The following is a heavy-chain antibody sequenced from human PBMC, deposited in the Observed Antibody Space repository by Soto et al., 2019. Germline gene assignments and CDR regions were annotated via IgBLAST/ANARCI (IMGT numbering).Heavy chain of an antibody. V-gene: IGHV4-61*08. Sequence: LSLTCTGSGGSISSGDYYWCWIRQPPGKGLEWIGYIYYSGSTNYNPSLKSRVTISVDTSKNQFSLKLSSVTAADTAVYYCARHAPFFGGSGEIVVVPAANDYWGQGTPVTVSS. CDR3: ARHAPFFGGSGEIVVVPAANDY. D-gene: IGHD2-2*01. J-gene: IGHJ4*02. CDR1: GGSISSGDYY. CDR2: IYYSGST.